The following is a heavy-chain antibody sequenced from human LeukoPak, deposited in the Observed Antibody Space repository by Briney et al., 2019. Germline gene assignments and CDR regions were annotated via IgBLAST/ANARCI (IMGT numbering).Heavy chain of an antibody. D-gene: IGHD5-12*01. V-gene: IGHV1-8*01. CDR3: ASSKATNDAFDI. CDR1: GYTFTSYD. J-gene: IGHJ3*02. Sequence: APVKVSCKASGYTFTSYDINWVRQATGQGLEWMGWMNPNSGNTGYAQKLQGRVTMTRNTSISTAYMELSSLRSEDTAVYYCASSKATNDAFDIWGQGTMVTVSS. CDR2: MNPNSGNT.